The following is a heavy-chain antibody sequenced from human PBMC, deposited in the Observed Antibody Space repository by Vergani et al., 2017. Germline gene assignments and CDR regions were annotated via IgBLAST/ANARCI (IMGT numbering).Heavy chain of an antibody. V-gene: IGHV4-39*01. D-gene: IGHD6-19*01. CDR2: IYYSGST. J-gene: IGHJ3*02. CDR1: GGSISSSSYY. CDR3: AIHPIAVAGTVAFDI. Sequence: QLQLQESGPGLVKPSETLSLTCTVSGGSISSSSYYWGWIRQPPGKGLEWIGSIYYSGSTYYNPSLKSRVTISVDTSKNQFSLKLSSVTAADTAVYYCAIHPIAVAGTVAFDIWGQGTMVTVSS.